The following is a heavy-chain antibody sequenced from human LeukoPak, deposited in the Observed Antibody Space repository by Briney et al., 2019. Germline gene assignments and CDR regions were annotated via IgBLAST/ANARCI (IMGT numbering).Heavy chain of an antibody. CDR2: IGSSSTYI. D-gene: IGHD2-2*01. J-gene: IGHJ6*02. Sequence: GGSLRLSCAASGFTFSSYSMIWVRQAPGKGLEWFSSIGSSSTYIYYVDSVKGRFTISRDNAKNSLYLQMNSLRAEDTAVYYCARWGCSSTSCYGYYYGMAVWGQGTTVTVSS. CDR1: GFTFSSYS. V-gene: IGHV3-21*01. CDR3: ARWGCSSTSCYGYYYGMAV.